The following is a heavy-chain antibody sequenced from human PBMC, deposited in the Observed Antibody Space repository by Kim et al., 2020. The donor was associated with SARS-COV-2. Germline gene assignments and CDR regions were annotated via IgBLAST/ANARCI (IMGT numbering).Heavy chain of an antibody. J-gene: IGHJ4*02. Sequence: DAVKGRFTTSRDNAKNSLYLQMNSLRDEDTAVYYCARDRVRYSSGWYYDYWGQGTLVTVSS. CDR3: ARDRVRYSSGWYYDY. D-gene: IGHD6-19*01. V-gene: IGHV3-48*02.